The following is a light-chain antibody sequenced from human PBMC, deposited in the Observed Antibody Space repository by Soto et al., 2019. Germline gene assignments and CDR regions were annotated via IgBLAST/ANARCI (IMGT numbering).Light chain of an antibody. CDR2: EVS. CDR3: MQTTQLPPT. V-gene: IGKV2D-29*02. Sequence: DVVMTQTPLSLSVAPGQPASISCKSSQSLLHITGETFLFWYLQKPDQSPQLLIYEVSTRVSGVPNRFSCSASGTDFTLEISRVETDDVGMYYCMQTTQLPPTFGHGTRLVIE. J-gene: IGKJ5*01. CDR1: QSLLHITGETF.